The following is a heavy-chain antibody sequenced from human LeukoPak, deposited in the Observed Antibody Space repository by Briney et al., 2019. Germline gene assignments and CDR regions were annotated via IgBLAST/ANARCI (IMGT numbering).Heavy chain of an antibody. V-gene: IGHV3-30*02. J-gene: IGHJ2*01. CDR1: GFTFTSFG. D-gene: IGHD3-10*01. Sequence: PGGSLRLSCAASGFTFTSFGMHWVRQAPGKGLEWVAFIRNDGDVIYYTDSVKGRFTISRDNSKNTVYLQLNSLRAEDTAVYYCARARSPTLGYFDLWGRGTLVTVSS. CDR3: ARARSPTLGYFDL. CDR2: IRNDGDVI.